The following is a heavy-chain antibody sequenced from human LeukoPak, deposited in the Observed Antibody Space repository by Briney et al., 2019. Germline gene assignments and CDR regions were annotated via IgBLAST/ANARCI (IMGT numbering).Heavy chain of an antibody. CDR1: GGSVSSGSYY. CDR3: ARDRSYDSSGYYYLDY. Sequence: SETLSLTCTVSGGSVSSGSYYWSWIRQPPGKGLEWIGYIYYSGSTNYNPSLKGRVTISVGTSKNQFSLKLSSVTAADTAVYYCARDRSYDSSGYYYLDYWGQGTLVTVSS. V-gene: IGHV4-61*01. CDR2: IYYSGST. D-gene: IGHD3-22*01. J-gene: IGHJ4*02.